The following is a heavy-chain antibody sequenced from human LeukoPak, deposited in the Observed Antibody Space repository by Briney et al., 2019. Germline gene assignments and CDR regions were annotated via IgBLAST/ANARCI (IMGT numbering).Heavy chain of an antibody. D-gene: IGHD3-16*01. CDR2: ISYDGSNK. CDR3: AKDYDYVWGGY. Sequence: TGGSLRLSCAASGFTFSSYAMHWVRQAPGKGLEWVVVISYDGSNKYYADSVKGRFTISRDNSKNTLYLQMNSLRAEDTAVYYCAKDYDYVWGGYWGQGTLVTVSS. V-gene: IGHV3-30-3*01. J-gene: IGHJ4*02. CDR1: GFTFSSYA.